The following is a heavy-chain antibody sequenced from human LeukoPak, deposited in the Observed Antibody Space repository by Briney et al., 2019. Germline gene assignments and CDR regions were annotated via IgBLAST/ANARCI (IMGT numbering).Heavy chain of an antibody. CDR2: IGVSGGGT. D-gene: IGHD6-13*01. CDR1: GFTFSSYS. CDR3: AKDLFTISWYAFDS. V-gene: IGHV3-23*01. Sequence: PGGSLRLSCAASGFTFSSYSMSWVRQAPGKGLEWVSGIGVSGGGTYYADSVKGRFTISRDDSKNTLYLQMNNLRAEDTAVYYCAKDLFTISWYAFDSWGQGTLVTVSS. J-gene: IGHJ4*02.